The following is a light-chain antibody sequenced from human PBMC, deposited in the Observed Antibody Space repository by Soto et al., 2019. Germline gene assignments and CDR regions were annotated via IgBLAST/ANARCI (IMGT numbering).Light chain of an antibody. Sequence: QSAVTQPASASGSPGQSITISCSGTTSDVGGYNLVSWYQQHTAKAPKHLIYEGTQPPSGVSSRFSGSKSGNTASLTISGLQAEDEVDYYCCSYASSSSYVFGTGPKVTVL. CDR2: EGT. CDR3: CSYASSSSYV. CDR1: TSDVGGYNL. V-gene: IGLV2-23*01. J-gene: IGLJ1*01.